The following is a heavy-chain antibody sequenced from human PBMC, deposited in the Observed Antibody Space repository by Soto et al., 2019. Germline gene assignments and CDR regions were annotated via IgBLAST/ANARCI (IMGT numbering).Heavy chain of an antibody. CDR2: ISYDGSNK. CDR3: ARDLVLTGYEDAAFDI. J-gene: IGHJ3*02. CDR1: GFTFSSYA. V-gene: IGHV3-30-3*01. D-gene: IGHD3-9*01. Sequence: GGSPRLSCAASGFTFSSYAMHWVRQAPGKGLEWVAVISYDGSNKYYADSVKGRFTISRDNSKNTLYLQMNSLRAEDTAVYYCARDLVLTGYEDAAFDIWGQGTMVTVSS.